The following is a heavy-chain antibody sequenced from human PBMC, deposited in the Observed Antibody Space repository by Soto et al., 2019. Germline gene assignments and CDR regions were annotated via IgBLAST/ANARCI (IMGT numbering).Heavy chain of an antibody. CDR1: GYTFTHYA. D-gene: IGHD6-6*01. V-gene: IGHV1-3*01. Sequence: QVHLVQSGAEVKKPGASVKVSCKASGYTFTHYAIHWVRQAPGQRLEWMGWINAGDGDTKYSQRFQGRVTINRNTSATTAYMEVSSLRSEDTALYYCARVGFSSLDWGQGTLVTVSS. J-gene: IGHJ4*02. CDR3: ARVGFSSLD. CDR2: INAGDGDT.